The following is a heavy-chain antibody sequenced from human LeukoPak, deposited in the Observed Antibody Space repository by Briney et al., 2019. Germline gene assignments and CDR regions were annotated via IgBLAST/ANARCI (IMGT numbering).Heavy chain of an antibody. Sequence: GGSLRLSCAASGFTFNNFGMNWVRQAPGKGLEWVSVIYSGGSTYYADSVKGRFTISRDNSKNTLYLQMNSLRAEDTAVYYCARGGELLDYWGQGTLVTVSS. J-gene: IGHJ4*02. V-gene: IGHV3-53*01. CDR1: GFTFNNFG. D-gene: IGHD1-26*01. CDR2: IYSGGST. CDR3: ARGGELLDY.